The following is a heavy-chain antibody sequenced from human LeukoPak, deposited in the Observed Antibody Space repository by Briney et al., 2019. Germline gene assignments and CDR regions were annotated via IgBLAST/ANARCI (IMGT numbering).Heavy chain of an antibody. CDR1: GGSFSGYY. V-gene: IGHV4-59*10. J-gene: IGHJ4*02. D-gene: IGHD3-10*01. CDR3: ARQLLWFGEPSFDY. Sequence: SETLSLTCAVYGGSFSGYYWSWIRQPPGKGLEWIGRIYTSGSTNYNPSLKSRVTMSVDTSKNQFSLKLSSVTAADTAVYYCARQLLWFGEPSFDYWGQGTLVTVSS. CDR2: IYTSGST.